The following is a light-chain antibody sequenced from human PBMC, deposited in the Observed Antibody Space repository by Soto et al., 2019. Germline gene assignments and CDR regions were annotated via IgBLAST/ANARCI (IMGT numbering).Light chain of an antibody. V-gene: IGKV1-5*01. CDR3: QQYRT. CDR2: DAS. CDR1: QSISSW. J-gene: IGKJ1*01. Sequence: DIQMTQSPSTLSASVGDRVTITCRARQSISSWLAWYQQKPGKAPKLLIYDASSLESGAPSRFSGSGTGTDFTRTLSNLQPDDFATYYCQQYRTFGQGTKVEIK.